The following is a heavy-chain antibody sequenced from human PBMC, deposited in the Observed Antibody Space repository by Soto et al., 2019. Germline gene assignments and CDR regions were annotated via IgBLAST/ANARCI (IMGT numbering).Heavy chain of an antibody. D-gene: IGHD2-21*01. CDR1: GGSMSSYY. V-gene: IGHV4-59*08. Sequence: PSETLSLTCTVSGGSMSSYYWSWIRQPPGKGLEWIGYIYYSGSTNYNPSLKSRVTISIDTSKNQFSLKLSSVTAADTAVYYCASSKLNDCGGYPFDYWGQGMMVTVSS. CDR3: ASSKLNDCGGYPFDY. J-gene: IGHJ4*02. CDR2: IYYSGST.